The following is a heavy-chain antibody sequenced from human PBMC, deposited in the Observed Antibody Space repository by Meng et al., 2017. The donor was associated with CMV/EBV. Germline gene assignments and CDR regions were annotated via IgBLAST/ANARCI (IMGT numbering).Heavy chain of an antibody. CDR3: AHGYSSPAEDWFDP. CDR1: GFSLGTSGVG. V-gene: IGHV2-5*01. CDR2: IYWNDDK. D-gene: IGHD6-13*01. J-gene: IGHJ5*02. Sequence: SGPTLVKPTQTLTLTCTFSGFSLGTSGVGVGWIRQPPGKALEWLALIYWNDDKRYSPSLKSRLTITKDTSKNQVVLTMTNMDPVDTATYYCAHGYSSPAEDWFDPWGQGTLVTVSS.